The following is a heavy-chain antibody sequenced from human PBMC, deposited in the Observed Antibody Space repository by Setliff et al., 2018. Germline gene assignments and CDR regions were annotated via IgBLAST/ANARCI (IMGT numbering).Heavy chain of an antibody. CDR2: IWDDGGNK. D-gene: IGHD3-9*01. J-gene: IGHJ4*01. V-gene: IGHV3-33*08. CDR3: ANHNPARRALNGAPLDN. Sequence: GGSLRLSCAASGFTFSSYRMHWVRQAPGKGLEWVAVIWDDGGNKYHADSVKGRFTIPRDNSKNTLYLQMNSLRPEDTAIYYCANHNPARRALNGAPLDNWGHGTLVTVS. CDR1: GFTFSSYR.